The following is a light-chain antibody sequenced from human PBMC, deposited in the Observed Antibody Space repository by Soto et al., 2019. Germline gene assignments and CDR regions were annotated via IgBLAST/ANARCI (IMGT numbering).Light chain of an antibody. CDR3: QQRSDWPLLT. CDR2: DAS. Sequence: EILLTQSPATLSLSPGDRATLSCRASQSVNSQLAWYQQKPGQAPRLLIYDASNRATGIPARFSGSGSGTDFTLTTSSLEPEDFAIYYCQQRSDWPLLTFGGGTTVEIK. J-gene: IGKJ4*01. CDR1: QSVNSQ. V-gene: IGKV3-11*01.